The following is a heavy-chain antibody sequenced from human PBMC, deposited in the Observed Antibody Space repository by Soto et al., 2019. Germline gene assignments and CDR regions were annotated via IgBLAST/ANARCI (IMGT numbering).Heavy chain of an antibody. Sequence: LRLSCAASGLTFRSYWMHWVRQAPGKGLVWVSRINTDGSVAMYVDSVKGRFTISRDNAKNTLYLHMNSLRAEDTAVYYCVRDIHLLRFDPWGQGTLVTVSS. V-gene: IGHV3-74*03. J-gene: IGHJ5*02. D-gene: IGHD2-21*01. CDR3: VRDIHLLRFDP. CDR2: INTDGSVA. CDR1: GLTFRSYW.